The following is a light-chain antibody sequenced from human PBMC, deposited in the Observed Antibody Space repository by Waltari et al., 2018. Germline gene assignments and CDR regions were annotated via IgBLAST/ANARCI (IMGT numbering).Light chain of an antibody. V-gene: IGLV2-14*01. CDR3: NSYTSSSTWV. J-gene: IGLJ3*02. CDR1: SSDVGGYNY. Sequence: QSALTQPASVSGSPGQSITISCTATSSDVGGYNYVSWYQQHPGKAPKLMIFDVSKRPSGVSMRFSGSKSGSTASLTISGLQAEDEADFYCNSYTSSSTWVFGGGTKLTVL. CDR2: DVS.